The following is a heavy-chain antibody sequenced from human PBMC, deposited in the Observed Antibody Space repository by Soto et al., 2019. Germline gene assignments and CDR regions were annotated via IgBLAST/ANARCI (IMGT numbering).Heavy chain of an antibody. CDR2: IKSKTDGGTT. V-gene: IGHV3-15*01. CDR3: TTDLDYGDYPFDY. Sequence: GGSLRLSCAASGFTFSNAWMSWVRQAPGKGLEWVGRIKSKTDGGTTDYAAPVKGRFTISRDDSKNTLYLQMISLKTEDTAVYYCTTDLDYGDYPFDYWGHGTLVTVSA. J-gene: IGHJ4*01. D-gene: IGHD4-17*01. CDR1: GFTFSNAW.